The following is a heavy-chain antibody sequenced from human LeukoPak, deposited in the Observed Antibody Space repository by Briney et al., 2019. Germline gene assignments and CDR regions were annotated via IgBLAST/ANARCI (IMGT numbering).Heavy chain of an antibody. D-gene: IGHD3-3*01. CDR3: ARGSFGVLRFLEWSGTLDY. V-gene: IGHV1-18*01. J-gene: IGHJ4*02. CDR1: GYTFTSYG. Sequence: ASVKVSCKASGYTFTSYGISWVRQAPGQGLEWMGWISAYNGNTNYAQKLQGRVTMTTDTSTSTAYMELRSLRSGDTAVYYCARGSFGVLRFLEWSGTLDYWGQGTLVTVSS. CDR2: ISAYNGNT.